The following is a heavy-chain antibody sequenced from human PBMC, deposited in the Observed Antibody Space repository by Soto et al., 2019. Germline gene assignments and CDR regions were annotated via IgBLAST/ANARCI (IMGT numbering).Heavy chain of an antibody. V-gene: IGHV3-30*18. J-gene: IGHJ4*02. CDR2: ISYDGSNK. CDR1: GFTFSSYG. CDR3: AKDSGDSSYDY. D-gene: IGHD3-22*01. Sequence: QVQLVESGGGVVQPGRSLRLSCAASGFTFSSYGMHWVRQAPGKGLEWVAVISYDGSNKYYADCVKGRVTISRDNSKNTLYLQMNSLRAEDTAVYYCAKDSGDSSYDYWGQGTLVTVSS.